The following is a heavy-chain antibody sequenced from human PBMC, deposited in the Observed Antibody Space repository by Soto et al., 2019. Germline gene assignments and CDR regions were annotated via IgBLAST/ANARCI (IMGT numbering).Heavy chain of an antibody. J-gene: IGHJ6*02. CDR3: AADTPRIAAAGTIYYYYYGMDV. D-gene: IGHD6-13*01. CDR1: GFTFTSSA. CDR2: IVVGSGNT. Sequence: ASVKVSCKASGFTFTSSAVQWVRQARGQRLEWIGWIVVGSGNTNYAQKFQERVTITRDMSTSTAYMELSSLRSEDTAVYYCAADTPRIAAAGTIYYYYYGMDVWG. V-gene: IGHV1-58*01.